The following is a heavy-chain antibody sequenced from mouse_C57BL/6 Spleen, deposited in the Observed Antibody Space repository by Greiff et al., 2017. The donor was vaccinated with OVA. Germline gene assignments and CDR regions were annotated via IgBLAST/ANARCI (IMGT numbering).Heavy chain of an antibody. Sequence: QVQLQQPGAELVKPGASVKLSCKASGYTFTSYWMQWVKQRPGQGLEWIGEIDPSASYTNYNQKFKGKATLNVDTSSSTAYMQLSSLTSEDSAVYYCARFYYDYDDYAIDDWGQGTSVTVSS. J-gene: IGHJ4*01. D-gene: IGHD2-4*01. V-gene: IGHV1-50*01. CDR3: ARFYYDYDDYAIDD. CDR1: GYTFTSYW. CDR2: IDPSASYT.